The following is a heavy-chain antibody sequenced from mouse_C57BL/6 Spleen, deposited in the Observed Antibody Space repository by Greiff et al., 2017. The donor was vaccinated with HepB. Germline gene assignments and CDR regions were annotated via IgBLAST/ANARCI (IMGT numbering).Heavy chain of an antibody. CDR3: ARVNEAAMDY. J-gene: IGHJ4*01. CDR2: IRNKANGYTT. V-gene: IGHV7-3*01. CDR1: GFTFTDYY. Sequence: EVQRVESGGGLVQPGGSLSLSCAASGFTFTDYYMSWVRQPPGKALEWLGFIRNKANGYTTEYSASVKGRFTISRDNSQSILYLQMNALRAEDSATYYCARVNEAAMDYGGQGTSVTVCS.